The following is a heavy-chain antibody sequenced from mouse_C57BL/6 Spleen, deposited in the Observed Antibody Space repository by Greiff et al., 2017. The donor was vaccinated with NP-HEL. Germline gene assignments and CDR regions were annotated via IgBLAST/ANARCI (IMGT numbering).Heavy chain of an antibody. Sequence: QVQLKQPGAELVKPGASVKLSCKASGYTFTSYWMQWVKQRPGQGLEWIGEIDPSDSYTNYNQKFKGKATLTVDTSSSTAYMQLSSLTSEDSAVYYCARNIYLRAWFAYWGQGTLVTVSA. D-gene: IGHD2-1*01. CDR1: GYTFTSYW. CDR2: IDPSDSYT. CDR3: ARNIYLRAWFAY. J-gene: IGHJ3*01. V-gene: IGHV1-50*01.